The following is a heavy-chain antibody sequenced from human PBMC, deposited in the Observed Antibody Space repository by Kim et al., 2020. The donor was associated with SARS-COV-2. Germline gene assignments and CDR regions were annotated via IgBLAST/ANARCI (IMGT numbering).Heavy chain of an antibody. D-gene: IGHD6-13*01. J-gene: IGHJ4*02. CDR3: AREIAAAGTSYFDY. V-gene: IGHV1-69*13. CDR1: GGTFSSYA. Sequence: SVKVSCQASGGTFSSYAISWVRQAPGQGLEWMGGIIPIFGTANYAQKFQGRVTITADESTSTAYMELSSLRSEDTAVYYCAREIAAAGTSYFDYWGQGTLVTVSS. CDR2: IIPIFGTA.